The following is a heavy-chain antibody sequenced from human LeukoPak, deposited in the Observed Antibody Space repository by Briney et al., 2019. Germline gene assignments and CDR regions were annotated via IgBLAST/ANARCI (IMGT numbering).Heavy chain of an antibody. D-gene: IGHD3-22*01. CDR3: ARVRSTDYYDSSDYYPHYFDY. CDR2: ISYDGSNK. Sequence: PGGSLRLSCAASGFTFSSYAMHWVRQAPGKGLEWVAVISYDGSNKYYADSVKGRFTISRDNSKNTLYLQMNSLRAEDTAVYYCARVRSTDYYDSSDYYPHYFDYWGQGTLVTVSS. J-gene: IGHJ4*02. CDR1: GFTFSSYA. V-gene: IGHV3-30-3*01.